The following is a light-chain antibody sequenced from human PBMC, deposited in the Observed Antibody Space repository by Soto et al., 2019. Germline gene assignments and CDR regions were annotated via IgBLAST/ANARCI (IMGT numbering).Light chain of an antibody. CDR2: DAS. Sequence: IQMTQSPSSLSASVGDRVTITCQASQDISNYLNWYQQKPGKAPKLLIYDASNLETGVPSRFSGSGSGTDFTFTISSLQPEDIATYYCQQYDNLLITFGQGTRQEIK. CDR1: QDISNY. V-gene: IGKV1-33*01. J-gene: IGKJ5*01. CDR3: QQYDNLLIT.